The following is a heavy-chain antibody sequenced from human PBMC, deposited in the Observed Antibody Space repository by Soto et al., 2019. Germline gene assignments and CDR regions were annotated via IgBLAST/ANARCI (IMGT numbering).Heavy chain of an antibody. V-gene: IGHV1-69*12. CDR2: ILPIFGTS. J-gene: IGHJ6*02. CDR1: GGTFSSYA. CDR3: ARSNSSSTGMDV. D-gene: IGHD6-6*01. Sequence: QVQLVQSGAEVKKPGSSVKVSCKASGGTFSSYAISWVRQAPGQGLEWMGGILPIFGTSNYTQKFQGRGTNTAEESTSTAYMELSSLICEDTAVYYCARSNSSSTGMDVWGQGTTVTVSS.